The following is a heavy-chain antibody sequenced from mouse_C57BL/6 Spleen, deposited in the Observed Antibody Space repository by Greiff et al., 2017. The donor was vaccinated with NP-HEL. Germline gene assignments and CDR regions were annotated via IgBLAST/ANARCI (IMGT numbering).Heavy chain of an antibody. CDR1: GYSITSGYY. CDR3: ARDSATVVEYYFDY. J-gene: IGHJ2*01. D-gene: IGHD1-1*01. V-gene: IGHV3-6*01. Sequence: EVQLQQSGPGLVKPSQSLSLTCSVTGYSITSGYYWNWIRQFPGNKLEWMGYISYDGSNNYNPSLKNRISITRDTSKNQLFLKLNSVTTEDTATYYCARDSATVVEYYFDYWGQGTTLTVSS. CDR2: ISYDGSN.